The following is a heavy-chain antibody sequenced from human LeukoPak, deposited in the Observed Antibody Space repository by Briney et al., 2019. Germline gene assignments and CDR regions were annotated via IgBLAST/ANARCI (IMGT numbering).Heavy chain of an antibody. CDR3: ARDAYYSNFDLYQYGLDV. Sequence: GGSLRLSCAASGFSFSTYWMHWVRQVPGKGLVWVSRIKSDGSSTSYAGSVKGRFTISRDNAKNTLYLQMNSLRGDDTAVYYCARDAYYSNFDLYQYGLDVWGQGTTVTVSS. CDR1: GFSFSTYW. D-gene: IGHD4-11*01. V-gene: IGHV3-74*01. CDR2: IKSDGSST. J-gene: IGHJ6*02.